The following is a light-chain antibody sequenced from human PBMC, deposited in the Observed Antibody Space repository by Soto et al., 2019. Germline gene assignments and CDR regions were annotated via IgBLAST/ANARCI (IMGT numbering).Light chain of an antibody. CDR2: DVI. CDR3: CSYAGSYTHV. Sequence: QSALTQPRSVSGSPGQSVNFSCTGTSSDVGAYIYVSWYQQHPGKAPKLIIYDVIKRPSGVPDRFSGSKSGNTASLTISGLQAEDEADYYCCSYAGSYTHVFGTGTKVTVL. J-gene: IGLJ1*01. CDR1: SSDVGAYIY. V-gene: IGLV2-11*01.